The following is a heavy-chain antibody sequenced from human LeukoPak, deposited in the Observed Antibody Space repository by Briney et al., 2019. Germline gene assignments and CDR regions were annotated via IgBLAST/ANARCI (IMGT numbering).Heavy chain of an antibody. Sequence: GGSLRLSCAASGFTFSSYWMSWVRQAPGKGLEWVANIKQDGSEKYYVDSVKGRFTISRDNAKNSLYLQMNSLRAEDTAVYYCARADKYYYDSSGSDDAFDIWGQGTMVTVSS. CDR1: GFTFSSYW. CDR3: ARADKYYYDSSGSDDAFDI. J-gene: IGHJ3*02. CDR2: IKQDGSEK. V-gene: IGHV3-7*01. D-gene: IGHD3-22*01.